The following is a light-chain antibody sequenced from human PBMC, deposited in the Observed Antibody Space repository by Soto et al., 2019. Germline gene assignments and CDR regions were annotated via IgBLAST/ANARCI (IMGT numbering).Light chain of an antibody. Sequence: QSALTQPASVSGSPGQSITISCTGTSSDVGGYNSVSWYQQHLDKAPKLIIYEVSNRPSGVSNRFSASKSGNTASLTISGLQAEDEADYYCSSYTTSSTLVFGGGTQLTVL. CDR1: SSDVGGYNS. CDR3: SSYTTSSTLV. V-gene: IGLV2-14*01. J-gene: IGLJ7*01. CDR2: EVS.